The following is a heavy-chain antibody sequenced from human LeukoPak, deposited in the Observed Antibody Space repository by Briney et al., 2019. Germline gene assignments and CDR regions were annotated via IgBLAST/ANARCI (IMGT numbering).Heavy chain of an antibody. CDR2: IYYSGST. J-gene: IGHJ4*02. D-gene: IGHD6-19*01. Sequence: SETLSLTCTVSGGSISSYYWSWIRQPPGKGLEWIGYIYYSGSTNYNPSLKSRVTISVDTSKNQFSLKLSSVTAADTAVYYCARGTYSSGWYGEPVYFDYWGQGTLVTVSS. CDR1: GGSISSYY. CDR3: ARGTYSSGWYGEPVYFDY. V-gene: IGHV4-59*12.